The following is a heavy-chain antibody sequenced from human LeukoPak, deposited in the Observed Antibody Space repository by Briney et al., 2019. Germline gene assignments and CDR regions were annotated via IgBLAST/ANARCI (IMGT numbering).Heavy chain of an antibody. CDR1: GFTFSSCG. J-gene: IGHJ4*02. CDR3: ARDGPDIVVVPAAMYYFDY. V-gene: IGHV3-33*01. Sequence: GGSLRLSCAASGFTFSSCGMHWVRQAPGKGLEWVAVIWYDGSNKYYADSVKGRFTISRDNSKNTLYLQMNSLRAEDTAVYYCARDGPDIVVVPAAMYYFDYWGQGTLVTVSS. CDR2: IWYDGSNK. D-gene: IGHD2-2*01.